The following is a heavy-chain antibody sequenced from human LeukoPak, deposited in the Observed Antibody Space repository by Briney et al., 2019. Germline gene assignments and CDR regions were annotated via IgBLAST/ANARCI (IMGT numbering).Heavy chain of an antibody. J-gene: IGHJ4*02. Sequence: SETLSLTCTVSGGSISSDDYYWSWIRQPPGKGLEWIGYIYYSGTTYNNPSLKSRVTISVDTSKNQFSLKLSSVTAADTAVYYCARVESKGDYFDSWGQGTLVTVSS. D-gene: IGHD3-16*01. CDR2: IYYSGTT. CDR3: ARVESKGDYFDS. V-gene: IGHV4-30-4*01. CDR1: GGSISSDDYY.